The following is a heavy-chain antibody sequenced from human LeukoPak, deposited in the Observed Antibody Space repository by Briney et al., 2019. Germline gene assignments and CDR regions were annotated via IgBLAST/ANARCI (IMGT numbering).Heavy chain of an antibody. V-gene: IGHV3-7*01. Sequence: GGSLRLSCAASGFTFSSYWMSWVRQAPGKGLEWVANIKQDGSEEYYVDSVKGRFTISRDNAKNSLYLQMNSLRAEDTAVYYCATSGYSSQPFDYWGQGTLVTVSS. D-gene: IGHD6-19*01. CDR1: GFTFSSYW. J-gene: IGHJ4*02. CDR2: IKQDGSEE. CDR3: ATSGYSSQPFDY.